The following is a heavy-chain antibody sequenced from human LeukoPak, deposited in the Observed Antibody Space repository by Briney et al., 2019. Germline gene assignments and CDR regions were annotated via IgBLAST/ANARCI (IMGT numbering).Heavy chain of an antibody. V-gene: IGHV1-69*06. Sequence: SVKVSCKASGGTFSSYAISWVRQAPGQGLEWMGGIIPIFGTANYAQKFQGRVTITADKSTSTAYMELSSLRSEDTAVYYCADTTGDSSGWAFDYWGQGTLVTVSS. CDR2: IIPIFGTA. CDR3: ADTTGDSSGWAFDY. J-gene: IGHJ4*02. D-gene: IGHD6-19*01. CDR1: GGTFSSYA.